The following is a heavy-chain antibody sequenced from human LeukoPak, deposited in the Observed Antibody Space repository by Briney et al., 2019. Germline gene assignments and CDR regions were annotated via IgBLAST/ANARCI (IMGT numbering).Heavy chain of an antibody. V-gene: IGHV1-2*02. Sequence: ASVKVSCKASGYTFTGYYMHWVRQAPGQGLEWMGWINPNSGGTNYAQKFQGRVTMTRDTSICTAYMELSRLRSDDTAVYYCARVLDEVAAFDYWGQGTLVTVSS. CDR2: INPNSGGT. D-gene: IGHD3/OR15-3a*01. J-gene: IGHJ4*02. CDR3: ARVLDEVAAFDY. CDR1: GYTFTGYY.